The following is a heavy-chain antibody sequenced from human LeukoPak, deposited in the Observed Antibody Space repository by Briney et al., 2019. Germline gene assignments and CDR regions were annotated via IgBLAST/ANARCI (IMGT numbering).Heavy chain of an antibody. CDR2: INPNSGGT. V-gene: IGHV1-2*02. CDR3: ARAGIAVAGIVRFAYYYHMDV. J-gene: IGHJ6*03. Sequence: ASVKVSCKASGYTFTGYYMHWVRQAPGQGLEWMGWINPNSGGTNYAQKFQGRVTMTRDTSISTAYMELSRLRSDDTAVYYCARAGIAVAGIVRFAYYYHMDVWGKGTTVTVSS. CDR1: GYTFTGYY. D-gene: IGHD6-19*01.